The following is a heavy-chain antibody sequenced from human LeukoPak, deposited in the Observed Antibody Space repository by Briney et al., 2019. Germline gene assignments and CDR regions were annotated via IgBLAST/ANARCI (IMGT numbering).Heavy chain of an antibody. J-gene: IGHJ4*02. V-gene: IGHV7-4-1*02. D-gene: IGHD2-21*01. CDR3: ARSGVGYSFDY. CDR1: GYTLTNYA. CDR2: INTNTGNP. Sequence: ASVKVSCKASGYTLTNYAMNWVRQAPGQGLEWMGWINTNTGNPTYAQGFTGRFVFSLDTSVSTAYLQISSLKAEDTAVYCCARSGVGYSFDYWGQGTLVTVSS.